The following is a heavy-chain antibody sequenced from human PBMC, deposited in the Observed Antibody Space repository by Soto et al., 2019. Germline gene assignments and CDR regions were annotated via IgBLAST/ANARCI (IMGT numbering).Heavy chain of an antibody. Sequence: ASVKVSCTASGYTFTSYGISWVRQAPGQGLEWMGWISAYNGNTNYAQKFQGRVTMTRDTSTSTFYMELSSLRSEDTAIYYCARDHSNDDNVWWLDPWGQGTLVTVSS. CDR2: ISAYNGNT. CDR3: ARDHSNDDNVWWLDP. CDR1: GYTFTSYG. D-gene: IGHD3-16*01. J-gene: IGHJ5*02. V-gene: IGHV1-18*01.